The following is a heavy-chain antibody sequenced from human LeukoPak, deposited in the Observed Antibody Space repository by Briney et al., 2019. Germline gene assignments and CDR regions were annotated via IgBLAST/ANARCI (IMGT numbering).Heavy chain of an antibody. D-gene: IGHD3-22*01. J-gene: IGHJ4*02. CDR3: ARGSSYYYDSSGYYQDFDY. V-gene: IGHV5-51*01. CDR1: GYSFTSYW. Sequence: GESLKISCKGSGYSFTSYWIGWLRQMPGKGLEWMGIIYPGDSDTRYSPSFQGQVTISADKSISTAYLQWSSLKASDTAMYYCARGSSYYYDSSGYYQDFDYWGQGTLVTVSS. CDR2: IYPGDSDT.